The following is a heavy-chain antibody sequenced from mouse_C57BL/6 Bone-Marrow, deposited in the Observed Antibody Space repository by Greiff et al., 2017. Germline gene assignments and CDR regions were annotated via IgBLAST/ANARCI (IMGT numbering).Heavy chain of an antibody. Sequence: VQLQQSGAELVKPGASVKLSCTASGFNIKDYYIHWVKQRTEQGLEWIGRIDPEDGATKYAPKFQDKATITADTASTTAYLQLSSLTSEDTAVDYCTRSLSYYGTNYWGQGTTLTVSS. J-gene: IGHJ2*01. CDR3: TRSLSYYGTNY. CDR2: IDPEDGAT. V-gene: IGHV14-2*01. D-gene: IGHD1-1*01. CDR1: GFNIKDYY.